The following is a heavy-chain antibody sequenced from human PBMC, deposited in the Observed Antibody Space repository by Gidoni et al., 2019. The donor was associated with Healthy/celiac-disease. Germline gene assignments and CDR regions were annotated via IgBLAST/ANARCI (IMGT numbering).Heavy chain of an antibody. J-gene: IGHJ6*02. D-gene: IGHD3-3*01. V-gene: IGHV3-23*01. CDR3: AKDLEYYDFWSGYYTQYGMDV. CDR2: IRGSGGRT. Sequence: EVQLLESGGGLVQPGGSLRLSCAASGFTFSRYALSWVRQAPGKGLEWGSAIRGSGGRTYYADSVKGRFTISRDKSKNTLYLKMNSLRAEDTAVYYCAKDLEYYDFWSGYYTQYGMDVWGQGTTVTVSS. CDR1: GFTFSRYA.